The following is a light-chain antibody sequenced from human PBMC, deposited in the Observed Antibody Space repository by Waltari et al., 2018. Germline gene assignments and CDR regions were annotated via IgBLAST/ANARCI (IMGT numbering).Light chain of an antibody. CDR1: SSNVGYI. V-gene: IGLV1-44*01. J-gene: IGLJ3*02. CDR3: AAWDVSLNAWV. Sequence: QSILTQAPSASGTPGQRVTISCSGSSSNVGYIVAWYQQVPGMAPKRIIYNANQRPSGVPDRISGSRSDTSASLAISGLQSEDEADYYCAAWDVSLNAWVFGGGTRLTVL. CDR2: NAN.